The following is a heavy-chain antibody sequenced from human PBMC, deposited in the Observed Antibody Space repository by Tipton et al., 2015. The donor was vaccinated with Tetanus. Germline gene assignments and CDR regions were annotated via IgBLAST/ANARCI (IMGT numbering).Heavy chain of an antibody. D-gene: IGHD3-22*01. Sequence: QLVQSGAEMKKPGSSVKVSCKASGGTFTNYALSWVRQAPGQGLEWVGGITPIFGTTNSAPKFQGRVTITADESTNTAYMELSSLRSEDTAMYYCARRPKYYYDSSGSWFDLWGQGTLVTVSS. CDR3: ARRPKYYYDSSGSWFDL. J-gene: IGHJ5*02. V-gene: IGHV1-69*01. CDR2: ITPIFGTT. CDR1: GGTFTNYA.